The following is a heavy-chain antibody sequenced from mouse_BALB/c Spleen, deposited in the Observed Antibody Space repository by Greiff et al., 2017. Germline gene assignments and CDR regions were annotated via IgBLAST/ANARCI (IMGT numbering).Heavy chain of an antibody. CDR2: INPSSGYT. CDR3: ARAYYRYDSYAMDY. CDR1: CYTFTSYP. J-gene: IGHJ4*01. V-gene: IGHV1-4*02. D-gene: IGHD2-14*01. Sequence: QGQLPQSAAGLARPGASVEMSCKASCYTFTSYPMHWVKQRPGQGLEWIGYINPSSGYTEYNQKFKDKTTLTADKSSSTAYMQLSSLTSEDSAVYYCARAYYRYDSYAMDYWGQGTSVTVSS.